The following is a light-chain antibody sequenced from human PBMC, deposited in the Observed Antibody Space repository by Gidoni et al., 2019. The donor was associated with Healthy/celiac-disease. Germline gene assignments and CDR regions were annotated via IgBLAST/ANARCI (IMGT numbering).Light chain of an antibody. Sequence: DIQLTQSPSFLSASVGDRVTITCRASQGISSYLAWYQQKPGKAPKLLIYAASTLQSGVPSRFSGSGSGTEFTLTISSLQPEDFATYYCQQLNSYLLFGPGTKVEIK. CDR1: QGISSY. V-gene: IGKV1-9*01. CDR2: AAS. J-gene: IGKJ3*01. CDR3: QQLNSYLL.